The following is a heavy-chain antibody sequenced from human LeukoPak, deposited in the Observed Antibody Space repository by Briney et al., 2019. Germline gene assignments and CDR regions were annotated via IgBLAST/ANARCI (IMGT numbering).Heavy chain of an antibody. CDR3: AENMVRGVSGLNWFDP. CDR1: GFTFSNYW. V-gene: IGHV3-53*01. Sequence: GGSLRLSCAASGFTFSNYWMSWVRQAPGKGLEWVSVIYSGGSTYYADSVKGRFTISRDNSKNTLYLQMNSLRAEDTAVYYCAENMVRGVSGLNWFDPWGQGTLVTVSS. J-gene: IGHJ5*02. D-gene: IGHD3-10*01. CDR2: IYSGGST.